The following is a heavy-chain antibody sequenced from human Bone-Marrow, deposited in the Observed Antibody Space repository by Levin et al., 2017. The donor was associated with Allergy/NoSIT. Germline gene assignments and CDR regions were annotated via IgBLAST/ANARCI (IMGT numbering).Heavy chain of an antibody. V-gene: IGHV3-30-3*01. CDR3: ARDSRGARHYYYYGMDV. Sequence: PGGSLRLSCAASGFTFSSYAMHWVRQAPGKGLEWVAVISYDGSNKYYADSVKGRFTISRDNSKNTLYLQMNSLRAEDTAVYYCARDSRGARHYYYYGMDVWGQGTTVTVSS. CDR2: ISYDGSNK. J-gene: IGHJ6*02. D-gene: IGHD3-10*01. CDR1: GFTFSSYA.